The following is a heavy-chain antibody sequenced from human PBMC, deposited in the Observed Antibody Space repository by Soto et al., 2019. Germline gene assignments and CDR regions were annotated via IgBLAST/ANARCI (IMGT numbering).Heavy chain of an antibody. CDR2: IIPIFGTP. D-gene: IGHD2-15*01. J-gene: IGHJ5*02. CDR1: GGTFSTYT. Sequence: SVKVSCKASGGTFSTYTFSWVRQAPGQGLEWMGRIIPIFGTPYYAQKFQGRVTITADKSTSTVYMELSSLGSDDTAMYFCARGLECRGYCLDKPTWFGPWGQGTLVTVSS. CDR3: ARGLECRGYCLDKPTWFGP. V-gene: IGHV1-69*06.